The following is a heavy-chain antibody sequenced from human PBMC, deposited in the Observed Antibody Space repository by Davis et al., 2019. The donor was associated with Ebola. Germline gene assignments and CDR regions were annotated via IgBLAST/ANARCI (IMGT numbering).Heavy chain of an antibody. J-gene: IGHJ6*02. CDR2: IRSKANSYAT. V-gene: IGHV3-73*01. CDR1: GFTFSGSA. CDR3: ARPPEYQLLYYYGMDV. Sequence: GGSLRLSCAASGFTFSGSAMHWVRQASGKGLEWVGRIRSKANSYATAYAASVKGRFTISRDNSKNTLYLQMNSLRAEDTAVYYCARPPEYQLLYYYGMDVWGQGTTVTVSS. D-gene: IGHD2-2*01.